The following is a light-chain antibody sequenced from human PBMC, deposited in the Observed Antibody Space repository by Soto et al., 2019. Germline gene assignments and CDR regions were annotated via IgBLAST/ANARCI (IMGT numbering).Light chain of an antibody. V-gene: IGLV3-1*01. CDR3: QAWHSSTSHVV. Sequence: SYELTQPPSVSVSPGQTASITCSGDKLGDKYAFWYQQKPGQSPVLVIYQDNQRPSGIPERFSGSNSGNTATLTISGTQTMAEADYYCQAWHSSTSHVVFGGGTKLTVL. J-gene: IGLJ2*01. CDR2: QDN. CDR1: KLGDKY.